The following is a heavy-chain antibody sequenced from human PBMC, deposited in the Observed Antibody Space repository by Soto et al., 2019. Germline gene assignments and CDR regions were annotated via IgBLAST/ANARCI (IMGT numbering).Heavy chain of an antibody. CDR1: GFTFSGYA. V-gene: IGHV3-23*01. Sequence: GGSLRLSCAASGFTFSGYAMSWVRQAPGKGLEWVSGISNSADNTYYADSVKGRFTISRDNSKNRLYLQMNSLRAEDTAVYYCAKDFHYSTLLPFFDYWGQGTLVTVSP. D-gene: IGHD2-2*01. CDR2: ISNSADNT. J-gene: IGHJ4*02. CDR3: AKDFHYSTLLPFFDY.